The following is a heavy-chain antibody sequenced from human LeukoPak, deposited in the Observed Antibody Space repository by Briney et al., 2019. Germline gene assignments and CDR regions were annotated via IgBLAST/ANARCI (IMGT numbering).Heavy chain of an antibody. J-gene: IGHJ4*02. Sequence: GGSLRLSCAASGFTFSSYGMHWVRQAPGQGLEWVRVISYDGHTNYVDSAKGRFTISRDNSKNTLYLQMNGLRDEDTAVYYCAKERGSTTHYDFWGQGTLVTVSS. CDR2: ISYDGHT. D-gene: IGHD2-2*01. CDR1: GFTFSSYG. CDR3: AKERGSTTHYDF. V-gene: IGHV3-30*18.